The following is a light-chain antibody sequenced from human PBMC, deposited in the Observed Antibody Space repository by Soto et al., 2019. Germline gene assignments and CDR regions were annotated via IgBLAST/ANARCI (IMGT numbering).Light chain of an antibody. J-gene: IGLJ3*02. CDR1: SGHSSYA. V-gene: IGLV4-69*01. Sequence: QPVLTQSPSASASLGASVKLTCTLSSGHSSYAIAWHQQQPEKGPRYLMRIDSDGSHNKGDGIPDRFSGSSSGAERYLTISSLQSEDEADYYCQTWDTGIWVFGGGTKLTV. CDR3: QTWDTGIWV. CDR2: IDSDGSH.